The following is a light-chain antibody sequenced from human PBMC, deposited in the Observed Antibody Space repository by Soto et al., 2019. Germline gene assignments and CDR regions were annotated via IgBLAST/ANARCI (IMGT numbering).Light chain of an antibody. J-gene: IGKJ1*01. V-gene: IGKV1-5*01. CDR2: DAS. CDR3: QQYQSYSET. Sequence: DIQMTQSPPALSASVGDRVTITCRASQSVNTRLAWYQQKPGKAPKLLIHDASSLQTGVPSRFSGSGSGTEFTLTISSLQPGDFASYYCQQYQSYSETFGHGTKVEIK. CDR1: QSVNTR.